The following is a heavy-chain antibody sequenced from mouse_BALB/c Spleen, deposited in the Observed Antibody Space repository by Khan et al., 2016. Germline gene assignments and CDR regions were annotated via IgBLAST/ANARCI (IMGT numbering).Heavy chain of an antibody. Sequence: EVKLLESGGGLVQPGGSLKLSCAASGFDFSRYWMSWVRQAPGQGLEWIGDINPDSSTINYQPSLKDKFIISRDNATNTLYLQMSKVRSEDTALYYCASTFWYFDVWGAGTTLTVSS. CDR3: ASTFWYFDV. V-gene: IGHV4-1*02. CDR1: GFDFSRYW. CDR2: INPDSSTI. J-gene: IGHJ1*01.